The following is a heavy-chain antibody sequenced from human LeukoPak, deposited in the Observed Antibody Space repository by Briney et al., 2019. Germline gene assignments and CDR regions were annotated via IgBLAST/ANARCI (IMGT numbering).Heavy chain of an antibody. Sequence: GGSLRLSCAASGVTVSNNYMRWVRQAPGKGPEWVSLIYSGGDTFYADAVKGRFTISRDNSKNTLYLQMNSLRAEDTAVYYCAERYSSGWYCYWGQGTLVTVSS. CDR2: IYSGGDT. D-gene: IGHD6-19*01. CDR1: GVTVSNNY. J-gene: IGHJ4*02. V-gene: IGHV3-66*01. CDR3: AERYSSGWYCY.